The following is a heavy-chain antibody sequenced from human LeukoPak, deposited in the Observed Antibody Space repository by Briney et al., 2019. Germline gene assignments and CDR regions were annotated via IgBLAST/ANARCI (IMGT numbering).Heavy chain of an antibody. CDR3: ARLGRDGYNQLDY. Sequence: SETLSLTCTVSGGSISSYYWSWLRQPPGKGLEWIGYIYYSGSTNYNPSLKSRVTISVDTSKNQFSLKLSSVTAADTAVYYCARLGRDGYNQLDYWGQGTLVTVSS. V-gene: IGHV4-59*01. CDR1: GGSISSYY. J-gene: IGHJ4*02. CDR2: IYYSGST. D-gene: IGHD5-24*01.